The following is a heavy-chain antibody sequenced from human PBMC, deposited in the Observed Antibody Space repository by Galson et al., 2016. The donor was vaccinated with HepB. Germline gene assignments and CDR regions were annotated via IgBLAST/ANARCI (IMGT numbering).Heavy chain of an antibody. Sequence: SLRLSCAASGFTFSNYGMNWVRQAPGKGLEWVAVTWYDGSKKYYADSVKGRFTISRDNAKNSLYLQMNSLRAEDRAVYYCARDSVTSYDILTGYFPIDYWGQGALVTVSS. CDR3: ARDSVTSYDILTGYFPIDY. J-gene: IGHJ4*02. CDR2: TWYDGSKK. V-gene: IGHV3-33*01. D-gene: IGHD3-9*01. CDR1: GFTFSNYG.